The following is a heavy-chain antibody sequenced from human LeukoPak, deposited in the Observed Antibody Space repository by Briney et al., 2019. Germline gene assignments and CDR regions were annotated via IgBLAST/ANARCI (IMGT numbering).Heavy chain of an antibody. V-gene: IGHV4-34*01. Sequence: SETLSLTCAVYGGSFSGYYWSWIRQPPGKGLEWIGEINHSGSTNYNPSLKSRVTISVDTSKNQFSLKLGSVTAADTAVYYCARRKYYYDSSGYLYWGQGTLVTVSS. CDR3: ARRKYYYDSSGYLY. D-gene: IGHD3-22*01. CDR2: INHSGST. J-gene: IGHJ4*02. CDR1: GGSFSGYY.